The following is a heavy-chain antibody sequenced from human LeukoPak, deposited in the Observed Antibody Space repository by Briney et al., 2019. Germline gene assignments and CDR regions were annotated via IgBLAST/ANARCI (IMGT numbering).Heavy chain of an antibody. CDR3: ARSTGTTSTFDY. CDR1: GYTFTSYY. Sequence: ASVKVSCKASGYTFTSYYMHWVRQAPGQGLEWMGIVNPSGGSTSYAQKFQGRVTMTRDTSTSTVYMELGSLRSEDTAVYYCARSTGTTSTFDYWGQGTLVTVSS. V-gene: IGHV1-46*01. J-gene: IGHJ4*02. D-gene: IGHD1-1*01. CDR2: VNPSGGST.